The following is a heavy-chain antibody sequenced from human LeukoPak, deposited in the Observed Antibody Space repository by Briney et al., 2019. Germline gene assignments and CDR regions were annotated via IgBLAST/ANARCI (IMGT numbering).Heavy chain of an antibody. CDR2: IYTSGST. Sequence: SETLSLTCTVSGGSISSGSYYWSWIRQPAGKGLEWIGRIYTSGSTYYNPSLKSRVTISVDTSKNQFSLKLSSVTAADTAVYYCARDTLGVAGSFDYWGQGTLVTVSS. D-gene: IGHD6-19*01. V-gene: IGHV4-61*02. CDR3: ARDTLGVAGSFDY. J-gene: IGHJ4*02. CDR1: GGSISSGSYY.